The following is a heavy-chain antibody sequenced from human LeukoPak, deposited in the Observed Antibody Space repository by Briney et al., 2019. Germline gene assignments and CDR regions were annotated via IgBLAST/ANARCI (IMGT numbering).Heavy chain of an antibody. J-gene: IGHJ5*02. CDR2: ISSSGSTI. D-gene: IGHD2-15*01. CDR3: ARLVVVAATQS. Sequence: PGGSLRLSCAASGFTYSSYEMNWVRQAPGKGLEWVSYISSSGSTIYYADSVKGRFTISRDNAKNSLYLQMNSLRAEDTAVYYCARLVVVAATQSWGQGTLVTVSS. CDR1: GFTYSSYE. V-gene: IGHV3-48*03.